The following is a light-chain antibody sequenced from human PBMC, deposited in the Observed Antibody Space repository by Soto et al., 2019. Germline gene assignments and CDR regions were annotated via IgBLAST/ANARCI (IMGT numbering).Light chain of an antibody. CDR1: QSISSW. V-gene: IGKV1-5*03. CDR3: QQYHTYSTWT. J-gene: IGKJ1*01. Sequence: DIQMTQSPSTLSASVGDRVTITCRASQSISSWLAWYQQKPGKAPKLLIYKASSLESGVPSRFSGSGSGTEFTLNISSLQPDDFATYYCQQYHTYSTWTFGQGTKVAIK. CDR2: KAS.